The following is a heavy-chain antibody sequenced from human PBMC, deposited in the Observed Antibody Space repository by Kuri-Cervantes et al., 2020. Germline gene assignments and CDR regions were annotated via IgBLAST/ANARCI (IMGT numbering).Heavy chain of an antibody. V-gene: IGHV3-11*01. CDR3: AREGYGGIPDAFDI. D-gene: IGHD4-23*01. CDR1: GFTFSDYY. Sequence: GGSLRLSCAASGFTFSDYYMSWIRQAPGKGLEWVSYISGSGSTIYYADSVKGRFTISRDNARNSLYLQMNSLRAEDTAVYCCAREGYGGIPDAFDIWGQGTMVTVSS. J-gene: IGHJ3*02. CDR2: ISGSGSTI.